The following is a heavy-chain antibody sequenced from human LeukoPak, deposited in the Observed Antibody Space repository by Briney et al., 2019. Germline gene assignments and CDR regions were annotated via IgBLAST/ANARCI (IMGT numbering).Heavy chain of an antibody. CDR2: INPAGSTI. J-gene: IGHJ4*02. Sequence: PGGSLRPSCQPPGFTFSSFEMNWVGKAPGKGLEWISYINPAGSTIYYSDSVKGRFTISRDNAKSSLFLQMNSLRAEDTAVYYCARVHGSGSYYLDYWGQGTLVTVSS. V-gene: IGHV3-48*03. CDR3: ARVHGSGSYYLDY. D-gene: IGHD3-10*01. CDR1: GFTFSSFE.